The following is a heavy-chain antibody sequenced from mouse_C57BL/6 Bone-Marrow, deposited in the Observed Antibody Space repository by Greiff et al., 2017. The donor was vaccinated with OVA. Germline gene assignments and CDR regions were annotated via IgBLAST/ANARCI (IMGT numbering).Heavy chain of an antibody. D-gene: IGHD2-3*01. CDR3: ARHDGYYSWFAY. V-gene: IGHV15-2*01. CDR2: ILPSIGRT. CDR1: DSEVFPIAY. Sequence: VQLQQSGSELRSPGSSVKLSCKDFDSEVFPIAYMSWVRQKPGHGFEWIGGILPSIGRTIYGEKFEDKATLDADTLSNTAYLELNSLTSEDSAIYYCARHDGYYSWFAYWGQGTLVTVSA. J-gene: IGHJ3*01.